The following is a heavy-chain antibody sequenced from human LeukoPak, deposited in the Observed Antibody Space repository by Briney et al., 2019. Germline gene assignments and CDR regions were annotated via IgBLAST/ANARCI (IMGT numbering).Heavy chain of an antibody. D-gene: IGHD7-27*01. CDR1: GGSISSGGYY. J-gene: IGHJ4*02. Sequence: SETLSLTCTVSGGSISSGGYYWSWIRQHPGKGLEWIGYIYYSGSTYYNPSLKSRVTISVDTSKNQFSLKLSSVTAADTAVYYCARAGDLAPLGIYFDYWGQGTLVTVSS. CDR2: IYYSGST. CDR3: ARAGDLAPLGIYFDY. V-gene: IGHV4-31*03.